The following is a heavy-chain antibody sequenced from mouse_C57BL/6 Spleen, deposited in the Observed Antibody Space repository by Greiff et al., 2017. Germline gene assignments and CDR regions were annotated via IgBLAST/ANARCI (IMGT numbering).Heavy chain of an antibody. V-gene: IGHV1-15*01. CDR3: TRFDY. CDR2: IDPETGCT. Sequence: VKLQESGAELVRPGASVTLSCKASGYTFTDYEMHWVKQTPVHGLEWIGAIDPETGCTAYNQKFTGKAILTADKSSSTAYMELRSLTSEDSSFYYWTRFDYWGQGTTLTVAS. J-gene: IGHJ2*01. CDR1: GYTFTDYE.